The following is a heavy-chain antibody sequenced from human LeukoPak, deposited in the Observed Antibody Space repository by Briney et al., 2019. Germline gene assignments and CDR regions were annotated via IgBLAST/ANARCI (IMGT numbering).Heavy chain of an antibody. V-gene: IGHV5-51*01. CDR1: GYSFTTYW. CDR2: IYPGDSDT. Sequence: GESLKISCKGSGYSFTTYWIGWVRQMPGKGLEWMGIIYPGDSDTRYSPSFQGQVTISADKSISTAYLQWSSLKASDTAMYYCARPYYDFWSGYYRHDAFDIWGQGTMVTVSS. J-gene: IGHJ3*02. D-gene: IGHD3-3*01. CDR3: ARPYYDFWSGYYRHDAFDI.